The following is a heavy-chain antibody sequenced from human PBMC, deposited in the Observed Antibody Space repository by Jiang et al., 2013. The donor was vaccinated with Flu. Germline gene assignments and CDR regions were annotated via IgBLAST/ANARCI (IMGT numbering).Heavy chain of an antibody. CDR2: IIPIFGTA. J-gene: IGHJ4*02. CDR3: ARGRPEIFWSGYYFDY. CDR1: GGTFSSYA. D-gene: IGHD3-3*01. V-gene: IGHV1-69*01. Sequence: GAEVKKPGSSVKVSCKASGGTFSSYAISWVRQAPGQGLEWMGGIIPIFGTANYAQKFQGRVTITADESTSTAYMELSSLRSEDTAVYYCARGRPEIFWSGYYFDYWGQGTLVTVSS.